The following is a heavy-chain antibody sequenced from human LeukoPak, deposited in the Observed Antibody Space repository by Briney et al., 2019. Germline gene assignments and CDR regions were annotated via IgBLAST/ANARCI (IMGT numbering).Heavy chain of an antibody. CDR3: ARVMVRGVITPDY. Sequence: ASVKVSCKASGGTFGSYAISWVRQAPGQGLEWMGWINPNSGGTNYAQKFQGRVTMTRDTSISTAYMELSRLRSDDTAVYYCARVMVRGVITPDYWGQGTLVTVSS. D-gene: IGHD3-10*01. J-gene: IGHJ4*02. CDR2: INPNSGGT. CDR1: GGTFGSYA. V-gene: IGHV1-2*02.